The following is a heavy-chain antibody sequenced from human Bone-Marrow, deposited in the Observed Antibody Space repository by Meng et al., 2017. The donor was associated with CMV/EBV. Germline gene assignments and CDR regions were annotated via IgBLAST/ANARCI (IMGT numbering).Heavy chain of an antibody. V-gene: IGHV4-38-2*02. J-gene: IGHJ6*02. D-gene: IGHD2-2*02. CDR3: AREDGYCSSTSCYKFSYYGMDV. CDR2: IYHSGST. CDR1: GYSISSGYY. Sequence: SETLSLTCTVSGYSISSGYYWGWIRQPPGKGLEWIGSIYHSGSTYYNPSLKSRVTISVDTSKNQFSLKLSSVTAADTAVYYCAREDGYCSSTSCYKFSYYGMDVWGQGTTVTVSS.